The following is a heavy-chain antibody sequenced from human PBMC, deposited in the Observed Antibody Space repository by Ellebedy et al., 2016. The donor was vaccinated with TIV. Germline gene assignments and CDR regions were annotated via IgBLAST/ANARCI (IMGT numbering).Heavy chain of an antibody. D-gene: IGHD6-13*01. CDR1: GESLSDYY. CDR2: INHSGST. V-gene: IGHV4-34*01. J-gene: IGHJ4*02. CDR3: ARRSSGWGIAAPFDY. Sequence: MPSETLSLTCAVYGESLSDYYWSWIRQPPGKGLEWIGEINHSGSTNNNPSLESRVTILVDTSKNRFSLRLRPMTAADTAVYYCARRSSGWGIAAPFDYWGQGSLVTVSS.